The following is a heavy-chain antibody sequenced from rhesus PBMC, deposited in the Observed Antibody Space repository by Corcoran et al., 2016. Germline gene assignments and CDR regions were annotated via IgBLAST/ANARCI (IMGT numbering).Heavy chain of an antibody. V-gene: IGHV3S16*01. CDR2: ISSASSYI. Sequence: EVQLVESGGGLVQPGGSLRLSCAASAFTFSSYGMSWVRQAPGKGLEWVSSISSASSYIYYADSVKGRFTISRDNAKNSLSLQMNSLRAEDTAVYYCTSGSGYDYGSSYAYWGQGVLVTVSS. CDR1: AFTFSSYG. CDR3: TSGSGYDYGSSYAY. D-gene: IGHD4-29*01. J-gene: IGHJ4*01.